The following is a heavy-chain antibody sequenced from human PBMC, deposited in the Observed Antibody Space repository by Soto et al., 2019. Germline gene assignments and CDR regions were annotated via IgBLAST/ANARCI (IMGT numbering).Heavy chain of an antibody. CDR3: AREGWCELPDY. CDR1: GGSISSSSYY. V-gene: IGHV4-39*02. J-gene: IGHJ4*02. CDR2: IYYSGST. D-gene: IGHD1-26*01. Sequence: QLQLQESGPGLVKPSETLSLTCTVSGGSISSSSYYWGWIRQPPGKGLEWIGSIYYSGSTYYNPSLKSRVTISVDTSKNQFSLKLSSVTAADTAVYYCAREGWCELPDYWGQGTLVTVSS.